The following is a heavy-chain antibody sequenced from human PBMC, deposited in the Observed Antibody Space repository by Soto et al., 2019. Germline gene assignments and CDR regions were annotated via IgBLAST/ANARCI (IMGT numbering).Heavy chain of an antibody. D-gene: IGHD6-13*01. CDR1: GYTFTSYG. Sequence: QVQLVQSGAGVKKPGDSVKVSCKASGYTFTSYGISWVRQAPGQGLEWMGWISAYNGNTNYAQKLHGRVTMTIDTSTSTACMELRSLRSDDTAVYYCARAPRGIAVSYYFDYWGQGTLVTVSS. CDR2: ISAYNGNT. J-gene: IGHJ4*02. CDR3: ARAPRGIAVSYYFDY. V-gene: IGHV1-18*04.